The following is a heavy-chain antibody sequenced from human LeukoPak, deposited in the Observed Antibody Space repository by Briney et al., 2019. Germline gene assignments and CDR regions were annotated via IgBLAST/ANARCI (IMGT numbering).Heavy chain of an antibody. D-gene: IGHD5-18*01. CDR3: ARVRSLRLWLLDVDY. V-gene: IGHV1-18*01. Sequence: ASVKVSCKASGYTFTSYGISWVRQAPGQGLEWMGWISAYNGNTNYAQKLQGRVTMTTDTSTSTAYMELRSLRSDDTAVYYCARVRSLRLWLLDVDYWGQGTLVTVSS. J-gene: IGHJ4*02. CDR2: ISAYNGNT. CDR1: GYTFTSYG.